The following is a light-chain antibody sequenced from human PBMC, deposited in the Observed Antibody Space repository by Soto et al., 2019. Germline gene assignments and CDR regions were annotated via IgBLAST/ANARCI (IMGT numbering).Light chain of an antibody. V-gene: IGKV3-20*01. CDR3: QHYGRSLTWT. CDR1: QSVSSTY. CDR2: GAS. J-gene: IGKJ1*01. Sequence: EIVLTQSTGTLSLSPGDRATLSCRASQSVSSTYLAWYQQKPGQSPKLLVWGASTRATGTPARFSGSGSGTYFTLSISRLEPEDFAVYYCQHYGRSLTWTFGQGTKVDIK.